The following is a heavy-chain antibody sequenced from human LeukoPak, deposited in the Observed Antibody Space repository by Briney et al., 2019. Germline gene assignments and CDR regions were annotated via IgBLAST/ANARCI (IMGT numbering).Heavy chain of an antibody. CDR1: GGSISSGSYY. J-gene: IGHJ4*02. Sequence: SETLSLTCTVSGGSISSGSYYWSWIRQPAGEGLEWIGRIYTSGSTDYNPSLKSRVTISVDSSKNQFSLKLSSVTAADTAVYYCARDSSGIGDFDYWGQGTLVTVSS. CDR3: ARDSSGIGDFDY. D-gene: IGHD3-10*01. V-gene: IGHV4-61*02. CDR2: IYTSGST.